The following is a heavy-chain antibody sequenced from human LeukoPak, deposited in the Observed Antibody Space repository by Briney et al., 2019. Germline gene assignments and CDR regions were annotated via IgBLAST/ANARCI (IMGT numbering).Heavy chain of an antibody. CDR1: GSTFSNAW. CDR3: TTSTDKTTLLNI. J-gene: IGHJ4*02. D-gene: IGHD2-21*01. V-gene: IGHV3-15*01. CDR2: IKSKTDGGTT. Sequence: GGSLRLSCAASGSTFSNAWMSWVRQAPGKGLEWVGRIKSKTDGGTTDYAAPVQGRFTISRDDLKNTLSLQMNSLKIEDTAVYYCTTSTDKTTLLNIWGQGTLVTVSS.